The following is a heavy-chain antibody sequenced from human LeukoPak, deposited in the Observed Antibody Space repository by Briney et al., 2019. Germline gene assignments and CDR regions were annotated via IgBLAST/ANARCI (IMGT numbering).Heavy chain of an antibody. CDR2: ISGSGGST. J-gene: IGHJ4*02. Sequence: PGGSLRLSCAASGFTFSNYAMNWVRQAPGKGLEWVSAISGSGGSTYYADSVKGRFTIFRDNSKNTLYLQMNSLRAEDTALYYCVKRGRGKVGADDYWGQGTLVTVSS. D-gene: IGHD1-26*01. CDR1: GFTFSNYA. CDR3: VKRGRGKVGADDY. V-gene: IGHV3-23*01.